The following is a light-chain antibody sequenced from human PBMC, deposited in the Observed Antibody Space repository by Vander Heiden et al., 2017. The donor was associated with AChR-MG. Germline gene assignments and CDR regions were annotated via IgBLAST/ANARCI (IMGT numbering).Light chain of an antibody. Sequence: SHELTHPLSGSVALGQTARITCGGNNVGSKNVHWYQQEPGQAPGLVIYRDSNRPSGIPERFSGSNSGNTATLTISRAQAGDEADYYCQVWDSSSYVFGTGTKVTVL. CDR3: QVWDSSSYV. V-gene: IGLV3-9*01. CDR2: RDS. J-gene: IGLJ1*01. CDR1: NVGSKN.